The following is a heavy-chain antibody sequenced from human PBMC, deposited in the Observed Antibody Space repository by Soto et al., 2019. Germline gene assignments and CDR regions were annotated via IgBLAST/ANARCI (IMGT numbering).Heavy chain of an antibody. J-gene: IGHJ6*02. CDR1: GGTFSSYA. D-gene: IGHD2-21*02. Sequence: GASVKVSCKASGGTFSSYAISWVRQAPGQGLEWMGGIIPIFGTANYAQKFQGRVTITADESTSTAYLELSSLRSEDTAVYYCAREDLAYCGGDCYYYYYGMDVWGQGTTVTVSS. CDR3: AREDLAYCGGDCYYYYYGMDV. V-gene: IGHV1-69*13. CDR2: IIPIFGTA.